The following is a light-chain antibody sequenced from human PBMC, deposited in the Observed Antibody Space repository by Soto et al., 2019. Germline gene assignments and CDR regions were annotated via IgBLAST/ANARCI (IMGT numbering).Light chain of an antibody. CDR2: YAS. Sequence: EIVLTQSPATLSLSPGERATLSCRASQSVSSYLAWYHQKPGQAPRLLIYYASNRTTGIPARISSSGCGTDFALTISSLEPEDFAVYYCQQRSNWPSITFGQGTRLEIK. CDR3: QQRSNWPSIT. V-gene: IGKV3-11*01. J-gene: IGKJ5*01. CDR1: QSVSSY.